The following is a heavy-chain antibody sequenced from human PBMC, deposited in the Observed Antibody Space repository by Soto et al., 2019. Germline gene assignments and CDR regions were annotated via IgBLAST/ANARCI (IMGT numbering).Heavy chain of an antibody. CDR1: GYTFTGYY. V-gene: IGHV1-2*02. CDR2: INPNSGGT. CDR3: ARAPYYDFWSGYSLDY. D-gene: IGHD3-3*01. J-gene: IGHJ4*02. Sequence: ASVKVSCKASGYTFTGYYMHWVRQAPGQGLEWMGWINPNSGGTNYAQKFQGRVTMTRDTSISTAYMELSRLRSDDTAVYYCARAPYYDFWSGYSLDYWGQGTLVTVSS.